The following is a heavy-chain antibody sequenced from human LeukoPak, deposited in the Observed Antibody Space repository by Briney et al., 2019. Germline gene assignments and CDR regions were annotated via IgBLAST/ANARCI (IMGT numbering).Heavy chain of an antibody. CDR1: GFTFSNHG. Sequence: PGGSLRLSCAASGFTFSNHGMNWVRQAPGKGLEWVSGISPSGDITYYADSVKGRFTISRDNSKNTLYLQMNSLRAEDTAVYYCAKEIWPTVTTPGWTYFDYWGQGALVTVSS. CDR3: AKEIWPTVTTPGWTYFDY. CDR2: ISPSGDIT. D-gene: IGHD4-17*01. V-gene: IGHV3-23*01. J-gene: IGHJ4*02.